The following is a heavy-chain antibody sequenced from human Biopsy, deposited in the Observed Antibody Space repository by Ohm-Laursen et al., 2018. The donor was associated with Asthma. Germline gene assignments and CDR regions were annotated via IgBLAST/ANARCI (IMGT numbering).Heavy chain of an antibody. Sequence: VASVKVSCKAPGGTFSNFAISWVRQAPGQGLEWLGGIMTVFGTTNYAQKFQGRVTITADESTSTAYMEVTSLRSEDTAIYYCARCQVGYSSGWSLLLKKIYYSGMDVWGQGNAVTASS. CDR3: ARCQVGYSSGWSLLLKKIYYSGMDV. V-gene: IGHV1-69*13. CDR2: IMTVFGTT. D-gene: IGHD6-19*01. CDR1: GGTFSNFA. J-gene: IGHJ6*02.